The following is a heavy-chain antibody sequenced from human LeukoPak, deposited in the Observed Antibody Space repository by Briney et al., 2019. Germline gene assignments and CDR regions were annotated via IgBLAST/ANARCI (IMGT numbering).Heavy chain of an antibody. CDR2: INPNSGGT. J-gene: IGHJ5*02. D-gene: IGHD3-9*01. CDR1: GYTFTGYY. Sequence: GASVKVSCKASGYTFTGYYMHWVRQAPGQGLEWMGWINPNSGGTNYAQKFQGRVTMTRDTSISTAYMELSRLSSDDTAVYYCARVNYDILTGLGAFDPWGQGTLVTVSS. V-gene: IGHV1-2*02. CDR3: ARVNYDILTGLGAFDP.